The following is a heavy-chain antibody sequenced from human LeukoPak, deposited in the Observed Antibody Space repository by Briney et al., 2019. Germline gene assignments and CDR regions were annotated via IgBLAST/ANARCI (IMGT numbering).Heavy chain of an antibody. CDR2: ISGSGGST. J-gene: IGHJ3*02. V-gene: IGHV3-23*01. Sequence: GGSLRLSCAPSGFTFSSYAMSWVRQAPGKGREWVSAISGSGGSTYYADSVKGRFTISRDNSKNTLYLQMNSLRAEDTAVYYCAGDPDAFDIWGQGTMVTVSS. CDR3: AGDPDAFDI. CDR1: GFTFSSYA. D-gene: IGHD3-10*01.